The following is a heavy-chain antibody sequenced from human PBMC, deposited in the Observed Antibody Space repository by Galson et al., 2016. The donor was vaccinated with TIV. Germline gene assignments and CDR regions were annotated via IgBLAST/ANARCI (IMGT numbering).Heavy chain of an antibody. Sequence: SVKVSCKASGYTFSDYYIHWVRQAPGQGLEWRGCIDPISRGTRYAQKFQGRVTMTRDTSISTAYMELSRLRSDDTAVYYCARDRNTYHFDSPFDYWGQGAQVTVSS. D-gene: IGHD3-22*01. CDR1: GYTFSDYY. CDR2: IDPISRGT. V-gene: IGHV1-2*02. J-gene: IGHJ4*02. CDR3: ARDRNTYHFDSPFDY.